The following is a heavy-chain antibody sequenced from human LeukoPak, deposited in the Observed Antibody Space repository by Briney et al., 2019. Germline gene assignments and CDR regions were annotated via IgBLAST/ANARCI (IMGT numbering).Heavy chain of an antibody. CDR1: VFTFSTYN. J-gene: IGHJ4*02. D-gene: IGHD6-13*01. Sequence: GGSLRLSCAASVFTFSTYNMNWVRQAPGKGLEWVSSITSSSRYTFYADSVKGRFTISRDNAKNSLYLQMNSLRAEDTAVYYCASTVSSSWSKGFDYWGQGTLVTVSS. CDR2: ITSSSRYT. V-gene: IGHV3-21*04. CDR3: ASTVSSSWSKGFDY.